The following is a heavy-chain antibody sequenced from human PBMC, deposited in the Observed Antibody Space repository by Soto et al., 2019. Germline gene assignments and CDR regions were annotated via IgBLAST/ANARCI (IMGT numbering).Heavy chain of an antibody. CDR2: IIPIFGTA. D-gene: IGHD2-2*01. V-gene: IGHV1-69*13. Sequence: SVKVSCKASGGTFSSYTISGVRQAPGQGLEWMGWIIPIFGTANYAQKFQGRVTITADESTSTAYMELSSLRSEDTAVYYCASAGYQLLSPRYYHGMDVWGQGTTVTVSS. J-gene: IGHJ6*02. CDR1: GGTFSSYT. CDR3: ASAGYQLLSPRYYHGMDV.